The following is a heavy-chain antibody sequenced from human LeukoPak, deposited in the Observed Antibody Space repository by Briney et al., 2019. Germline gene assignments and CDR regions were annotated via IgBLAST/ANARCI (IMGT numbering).Heavy chain of an antibody. D-gene: IGHD7-27*01. V-gene: IGHV1-69*05. CDR3: ATKWGNWGPDDY. CDR1: GGTFSSYA. CDR2: IIPIFGTA. Sequence: GASVKVSCKASGGTFSSYAISWVRQAPGQGLEWMGGIIPIFGTANYAQKFQGRVTITTDESTSTAYMELSSLRSEDTAVYYCATKWGNWGPDDYWGQGTLVTVSS. J-gene: IGHJ4*02.